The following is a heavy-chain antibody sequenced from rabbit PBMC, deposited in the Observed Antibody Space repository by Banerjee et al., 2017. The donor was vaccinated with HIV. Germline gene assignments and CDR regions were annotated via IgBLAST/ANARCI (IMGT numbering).Heavy chain of an antibody. D-gene: IGHD1-1*01. V-gene: IGHV1S45*01. CDR2: INTSSGNT. J-gene: IGHJ6*01. Sequence: QEQLEESGGDLVKPEGSLTLTCTASGFSFSNKYVMCWVRQAPGKGLEWIGCINTSSGNTVYASWAKGRFTISKTSSTTVTLQMTSLTAADTATYFCARSSAYADGMDLWGQGTLVTVS. CDR3: ARSSAYADGMDL. CDR1: GFSFSNKYV.